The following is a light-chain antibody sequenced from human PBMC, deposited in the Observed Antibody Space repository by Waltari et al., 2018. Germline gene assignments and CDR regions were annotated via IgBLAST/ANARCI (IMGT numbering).Light chain of an antibody. J-gene: IGLJ2*01. CDR2: RNN. CDR1: RPNIGDNY. V-gene: IGLV1-47*01. CDR3: ATWDDSLSGGV. Sequence: QSLLTQPPSSSGTHGQRSTLTCSRRRPNIGDNYIYWPQQFPGLAPRLLIYRNNKRPSGVPDRFSASTAGTSASLAISGLRSEDEADYYCATWDDSLSGGVFGGGTKLTVL.